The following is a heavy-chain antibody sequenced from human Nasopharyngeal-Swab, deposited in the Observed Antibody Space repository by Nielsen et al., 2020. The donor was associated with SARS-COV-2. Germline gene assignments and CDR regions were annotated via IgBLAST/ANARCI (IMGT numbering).Heavy chain of an antibody. CDR1: GFTFSPYT. D-gene: IGHD5-12*01. CDR3: ARERGGGYGDY. V-gene: IGHV3-48*04. CDR2: ITSGNSV. Sequence: GESLKISCATSGFTFSPYTMTWVRPAPGKGLQLISYITSGNSVQYADSVRGRFTISRDNAKNSLYLQMNSLTAEDTAVYYCARERGGGYGDYWGQGTLVTVSS. J-gene: IGHJ4*02.